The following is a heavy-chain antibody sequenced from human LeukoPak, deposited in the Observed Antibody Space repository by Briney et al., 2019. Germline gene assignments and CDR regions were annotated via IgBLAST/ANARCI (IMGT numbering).Heavy chain of an antibody. V-gene: IGHV4-39*07. CDR3: ARVTYNGYQHFDY. Sequence: SGTLSLTCIVSGGSISTNTYYWGWIRLPPGKGLEWIGEIHHRGTTYYNPSLRSRVTISVDTSKNQFSLRLTSVTAADTAVYYCARVTYNGYQHFDYWGQGNLVTVS. J-gene: IGHJ4*02. D-gene: IGHD3-10*01. CDR1: GGSISTNTYY. CDR2: IHHRGTT.